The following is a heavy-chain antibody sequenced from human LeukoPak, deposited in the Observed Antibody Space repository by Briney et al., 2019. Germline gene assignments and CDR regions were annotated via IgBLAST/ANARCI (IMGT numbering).Heavy chain of an antibody. CDR1: GYTFTSYD. J-gene: IGHJ4*02. V-gene: IGHV1-8*01. Sequence: GASVKVSCKASGYTFTSYDINWVRQATGQGLEWMGRMNPNSGNTGYAQKFQGRVTMTMNTSINTAYMKLSSLRSENTAVYYCARASPTELRYFDWPDYFDYWGQGTLVTVSS. D-gene: IGHD3-9*01. CDR2: MNPNSGNT. CDR3: ARASPTELRYFDWPDYFDY.